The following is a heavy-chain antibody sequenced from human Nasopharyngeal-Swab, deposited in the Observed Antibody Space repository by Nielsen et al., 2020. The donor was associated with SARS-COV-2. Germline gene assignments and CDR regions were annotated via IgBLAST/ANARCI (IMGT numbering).Heavy chain of an antibody. J-gene: IGHJ6*03. Sequence: SETLSLTCVVFGGTLNAFHWKWIRQTPGKGPEWIGEINDRGSGNYNPSLRSRVTISAGTSNIQFSLKLNSVTAADTAVYYCARGQDAYYYMDVWGEGTTVTVSS. CDR3: ARGQDAYYYMDV. CDR2: INDRGSG. D-gene: IGHD2-15*01. CDR1: GGTLNAFH. V-gene: IGHV4-34*01.